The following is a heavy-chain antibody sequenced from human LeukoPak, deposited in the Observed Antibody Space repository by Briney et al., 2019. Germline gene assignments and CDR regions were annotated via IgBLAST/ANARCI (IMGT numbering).Heavy chain of an antibody. Sequence: GASLKICCKASGYSFSSYWIAWRRHTPEEVVGWMGIIYPGDSNTRYSPSFQGQVTISADKSISTAYLQWSSLKASDTAMYYCARSGSLGTFDIWGQGTMVTVSS. CDR2: IYPGDSNT. J-gene: IGHJ3*02. CDR1: GYSFSSYW. V-gene: IGHV5-51*01. CDR3: ARSGSLGTFDI. D-gene: IGHD1-26*01.